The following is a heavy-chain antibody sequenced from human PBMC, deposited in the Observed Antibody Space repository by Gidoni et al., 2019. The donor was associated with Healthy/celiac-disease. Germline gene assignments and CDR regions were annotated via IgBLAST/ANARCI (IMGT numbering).Heavy chain of an antibody. Sequence: QVQLQESGPGLVKPSGTLSLTCAVSGGSISSRNWWSWVRHPPGKGLEWLGEIYHSGSTNSSPSLKSRVTISVDKSKNQFSLKLSSVAAADTAVYYCARTRDGYNYYYMDVWGKGTTVTVSS. V-gene: IGHV4-4*02. CDR1: GGSISSRNW. J-gene: IGHJ6*03. CDR2: IYHSGST. CDR3: ARTRDGYNYYYMDV.